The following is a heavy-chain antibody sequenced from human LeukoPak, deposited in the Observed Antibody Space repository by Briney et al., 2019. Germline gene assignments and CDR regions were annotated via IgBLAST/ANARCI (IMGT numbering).Heavy chain of an antibody. CDR3: AKDTRYLVYYYMDV. CDR1: GLTFDDYA. Sequence: GGSLRLSCAASGLTFDDYAMHWVRQAPGKGLEWVSGIRWNSGSIGYADSVKGRFTISRDNAKNSLYLQMNSLRAEDMALYYCAKDTRYLVYYYMDVWGKGTTVTVSS. D-gene: IGHD1-26*01. V-gene: IGHV3-9*03. J-gene: IGHJ6*03. CDR2: IRWNSGSI.